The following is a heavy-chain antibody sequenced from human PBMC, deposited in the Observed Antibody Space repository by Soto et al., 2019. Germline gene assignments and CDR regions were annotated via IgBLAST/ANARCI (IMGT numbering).Heavy chain of an antibody. J-gene: IGHJ4*02. CDR3: ARDTYANFDY. D-gene: IGHD2-8*01. CDR1: GYTFTAYY. CDR2: VNPGNGTT. V-gene: IGHV1-2*02. Sequence: GASVKVSCKASGYTFTAYYMHWVRQAPGQGLEWMGWVNPGNGTTSFAQKFQGRVTMTRDTSISTAYMELSGLRSDDTAMYYCARDTYANFDYWGQGTL.